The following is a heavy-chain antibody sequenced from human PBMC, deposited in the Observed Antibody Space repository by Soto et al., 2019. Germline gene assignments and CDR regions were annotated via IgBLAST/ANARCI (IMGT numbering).Heavy chain of an antibody. Sequence: QITLKESGPTLVKPTQTLTLTCTFSGFSLSTFGMGVGWIRQPPGKAMEWLALIYWNDDKRYSPSLRSRLTITKDTSKNLVVRRMTNLDPVDTATYYCVNSRDSSPSDYWGQGTLVTVSS. D-gene: IGHD2-21*02. CDR1: GFSLSTFGMG. V-gene: IGHV2-5*01. CDR3: VNSRDSSPSDY. CDR2: IYWNDDK. J-gene: IGHJ4*02.